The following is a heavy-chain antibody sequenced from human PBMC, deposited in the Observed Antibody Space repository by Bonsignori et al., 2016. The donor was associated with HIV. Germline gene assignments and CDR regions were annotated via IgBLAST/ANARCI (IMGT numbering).Heavy chain of an antibody. CDR3: SSWVDY. J-gene: IGHJ4*02. D-gene: IGHD6-13*01. CDR2: IFSSVST. Sequence: LQLQESGPGLVKPSETLSLTCTVSGGSISRSSNYWGWIRQPPGKGLEWIGSIFSSVSTYYNPSLRSRVSISMDTPKNQFSLKLSSVTAADTAVYYCSSWVDYWGQGTLVTVSS. V-gene: IGHV4-39*07. CDR1: GGSISRSSNY.